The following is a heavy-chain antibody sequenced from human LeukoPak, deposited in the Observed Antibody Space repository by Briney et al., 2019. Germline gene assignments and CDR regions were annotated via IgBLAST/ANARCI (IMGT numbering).Heavy chain of an antibody. J-gene: IGHJ6*02. CDR2: IYYSGST. CDR1: GGSISSGGYY. V-gene: IGHV4-31*03. Sequence: SQTLYLTCTVSGGSISSGGYYWSWIRQHPGKGLEWIGYIYYSGSTYYNPSLKSRVTISVDTSKNQFSLKLSSVTAADTAVYYCARDTYSSSWYGAYYYYGMDVWGQGTTVTVSS. CDR3: ARDTYSSSWYGAYYYYGMDV. D-gene: IGHD6-13*01.